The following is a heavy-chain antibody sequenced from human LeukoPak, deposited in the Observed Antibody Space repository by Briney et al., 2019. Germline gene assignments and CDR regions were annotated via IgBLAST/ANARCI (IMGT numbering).Heavy chain of an antibody. D-gene: IGHD3-22*01. CDR2: ISSSSSYI. V-gene: IGHV3-21*01. Sequence: GGSLRLSCAASGFTFSSYEMNWVRQAPGKGLEWVSSISSSSSYIYYADSVKGRFTISRDNAKNSLYLQMNSLRAEDTAVYYCARGPYYDSSGHDYWGQGTLVTVSS. CDR1: GFTFSSYE. CDR3: ARGPYYDSSGHDY. J-gene: IGHJ4*02.